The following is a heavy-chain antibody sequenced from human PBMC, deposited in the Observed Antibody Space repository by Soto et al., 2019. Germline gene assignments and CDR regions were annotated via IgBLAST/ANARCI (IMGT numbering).Heavy chain of an antibody. Sequence: QVQLVESGGGLVKPGGSLRLSCAASGFIFRDYYMSWIRQAPGKGLEWVSYISSSGSTKYYADSVKGRFTISRDNAKNSLYPTMNSLRAEDTDVYYCARASVSSCVHWGQGTLITVSS. V-gene: IGHV3-11*01. CDR3: ARASVSSCVH. CDR2: ISSSGSTK. D-gene: IGHD6-13*01. J-gene: IGHJ4*02. CDR1: GFIFRDYY.